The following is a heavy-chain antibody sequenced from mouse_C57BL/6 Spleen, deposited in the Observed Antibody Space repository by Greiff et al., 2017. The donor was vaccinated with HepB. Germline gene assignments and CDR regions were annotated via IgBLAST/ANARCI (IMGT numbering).Heavy chain of an antibody. Sequence: EVMLVESGGGLVKPGGSLKLSCAASGFTFSDYGMHWVRQAPEKGLEWVAYISSGSSTIYYADTVKGRFTISRDNAKNTLFLQMTSLRSEDTAMYYGARFPYGSSGYWYFDVWGTGTTVTVSS. CDR1: GFTFSDYG. CDR2: ISSGSSTI. CDR3: ARFPYGSSGYWYFDV. J-gene: IGHJ1*03. D-gene: IGHD1-1*01. V-gene: IGHV5-17*01.